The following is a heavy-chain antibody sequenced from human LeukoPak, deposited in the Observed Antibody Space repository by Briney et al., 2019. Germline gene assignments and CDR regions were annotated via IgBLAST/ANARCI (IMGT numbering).Heavy chain of an antibody. CDR1: GGSFSGYY. J-gene: IGHJ5*02. D-gene: IGHD3-10*01. CDR2: INHSGST. V-gene: IGHV4-34*01. CDR3: ARGLNGSVNNPFDP. Sequence: SETLSLTCAVYGGSFSGYYCSWIRRPPGKGLEWIGEINHSGSTNYNPSLKSRVTISVDTPKNQFSLKLSSVTAADTAVYYCARGLNGSVNNPFDPWGQGTLVTVSS.